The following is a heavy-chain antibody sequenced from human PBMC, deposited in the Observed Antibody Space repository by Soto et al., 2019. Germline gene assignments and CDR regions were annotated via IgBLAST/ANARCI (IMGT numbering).Heavy chain of an antibody. J-gene: IGHJ6*02. CDR1: GYTFTSYG. Sequence: ASVKVSCKASGYTFTSYGISWVRQAPGQGLEWMGWISAYNGNTNYAQKLQGRVTMTTDTSTSTAYMELRSLRSDDTAVYYCAGHSSGVPGYYYGMDVWGQGTTVTVSS. D-gene: IGHD3-22*01. CDR3: AGHSSGVPGYYYGMDV. CDR2: ISAYNGNT. V-gene: IGHV1-18*01.